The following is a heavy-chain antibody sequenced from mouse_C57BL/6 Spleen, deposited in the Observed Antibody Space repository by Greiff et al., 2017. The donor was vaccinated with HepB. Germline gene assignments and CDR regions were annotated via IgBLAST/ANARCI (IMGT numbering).Heavy chain of an antibody. CDR2: ISSGGSYT. J-gene: IGHJ2*01. D-gene: IGHD3-2*02. CDR3: ARLAQASYFDY. CDR1: GFTFSSYG. V-gene: IGHV5-6*01. Sequence: DVQLQESGGDLVKPGGSLKLSCAASGFTFSSYGMSWVRQTPDKRLEWVATISSGGSYTYYPDSVKGRFTISRDNAKNTLYLQMSSLKSEDTAMYYCARLAQASYFDYWGQGTTLTVSS.